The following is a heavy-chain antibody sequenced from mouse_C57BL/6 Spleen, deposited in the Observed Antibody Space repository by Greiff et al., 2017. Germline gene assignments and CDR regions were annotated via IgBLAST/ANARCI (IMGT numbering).Heavy chain of an antibody. Sequence: DVMLVESGEGLVKPGGSLKLSCAASGFTFSSYAMSWVRQTPEKRLEWVAYISSGGDYIYYADNVKGRFTISRDNARNTLYLQMSSLKSEDTAMYYCTRAGYDGYAMDYWGQGTSVTVSS. D-gene: IGHD2-2*01. V-gene: IGHV5-9-1*02. J-gene: IGHJ4*01. CDR1: GFTFSSYA. CDR2: ISSGGDYI. CDR3: TRAGYDGYAMDY.